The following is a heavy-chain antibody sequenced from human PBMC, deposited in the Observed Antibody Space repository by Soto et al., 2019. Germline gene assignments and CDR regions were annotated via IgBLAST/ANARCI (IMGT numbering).Heavy chain of an antibody. J-gene: IGHJ4*02. V-gene: IGHV3-74*01. CDR3: ASGSFDY. Sequence: XESLRLSCAASGFTVSSYWKHWVRQAPGKGLVWVSRINSDVSSTSYADSVKGRFTISRDNAKNTLYLQMNSLRAEDTAVYYCASGSFDYWGQGTLVTVSS. CDR1: GFTVSSYW. D-gene: IGHD3-10*01. CDR2: INSDVSST.